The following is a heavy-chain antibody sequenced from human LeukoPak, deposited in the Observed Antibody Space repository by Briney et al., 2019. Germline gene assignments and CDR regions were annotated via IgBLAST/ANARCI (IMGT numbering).Heavy chain of an antibody. J-gene: IGHJ4*02. CDR2: IYYSGST. CDR3: ARDQLTNYFDY. D-gene: IGHD2-2*01. V-gene: IGHV4-31*03. CDR1: GGSISSGGYY. Sequence: SETLSLTCTVSGGSISSGGYYWSWIRQHPGRGLEWIGYIYYSGSTYYNPSLKSRVTISVDTSKNQFSLKLSSVTAADTAVYYCARDQLTNYFDYWGQGTLVTVSS.